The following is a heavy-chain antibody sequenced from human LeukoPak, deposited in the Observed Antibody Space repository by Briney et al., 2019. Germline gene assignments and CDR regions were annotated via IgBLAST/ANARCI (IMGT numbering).Heavy chain of an antibody. D-gene: IGHD2-2*01. V-gene: IGHV3-64*01. CDR1: GFTFSNYA. Sequence: GGSLRLSCVASGFTFSNYAMHWVRQAPGKGLEYVSAIISTGGSTYYANSVKGRFTISRDNSKNTLYLQMGSLRAEDMAVYYCARGPFYCSSTSCYTFDYWGQGTLVTVSS. CDR2: IISTGGST. J-gene: IGHJ4*02. CDR3: ARGPFYCSSTSCYTFDY.